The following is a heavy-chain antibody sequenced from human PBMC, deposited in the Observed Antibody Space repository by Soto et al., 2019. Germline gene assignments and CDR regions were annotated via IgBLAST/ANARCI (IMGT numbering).Heavy chain of an antibody. J-gene: IGHJ6*02. CDR1: GFTFSSYS. CDR3: AIDRYFGVVISDIYYYYGMDG. V-gene: IGHV3-48*02. Sequence: EVQLVESGGGLVQPGGSLRLSCAASGFTFSSYSMNWVRQAPGKGLEWVSYISSSSSTIYYADSVKGRFTISRDNSKNSLYLQMNSVGDEDTAVYYCAIDRYFGVVISDIYYYYGMDGWGQGTTVTVSS. D-gene: IGHD3-3*01. CDR2: ISSSSSTI.